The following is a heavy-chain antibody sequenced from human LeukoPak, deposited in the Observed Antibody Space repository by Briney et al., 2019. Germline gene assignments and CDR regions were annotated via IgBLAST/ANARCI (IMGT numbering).Heavy chain of an antibody. J-gene: IGHJ4*02. CDR3: AKAVGSGYSYGTFDY. CDR2: ISWNGGSI. D-gene: IGHD5-18*01. V-gene: IGHV3-9*03. Sequence: GGSLRLSCAVSGFTFDDYAMQWVRPAPGRGLEWVSGISWNGGSIVYADSVKGRFTISRDNAKNSLYLQMNSLRAEDMALYSCAKAVGSGYSYGTFDYWGQGTLVTVSS. CDR1: GFTFDDYA.